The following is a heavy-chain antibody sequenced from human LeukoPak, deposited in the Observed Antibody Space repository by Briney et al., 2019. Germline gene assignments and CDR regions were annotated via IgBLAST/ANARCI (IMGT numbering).Heavy chain of an antibody. J-gene: IGHJ6*02. Sequence: GGSLRLSCAASGFTFSSYGMHWVRQAPGKGLEWVAVISYDGSNEYYADSVKGRFTISRDNSKNTLYLQINSLRAEDTAVYYCAKDRGSSGWPIYYYYYYGMDVWGQGTTVTVSS. CDR1: GFTFSSYG. CDR3: AKDRGSSGWPIYYYYYYGMDV. D-gene: IGHD6-19*01. CDR2: ISYDGSNE. V-gene: IGHV3-30*18.